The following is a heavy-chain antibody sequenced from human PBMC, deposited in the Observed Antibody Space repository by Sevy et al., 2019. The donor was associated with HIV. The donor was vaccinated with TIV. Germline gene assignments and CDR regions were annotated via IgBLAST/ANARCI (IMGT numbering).Heavy chain of an antibody. Sequence: ASVKVSCKASGYTFTSYGISWVRQAPGQGLEWMGWISAYNGNTNYAQKLQGRVTMTTDTSTSTAYMELRSLRSDDTAVYYCARMSGYDSYYGMDVWGQWTTVTASS. CDR3: ARMSGYDSYYGMDV. J-gene: IGHJ6*02. V-gene: IGHV1-18*01. D-gene: IGHD5-12*01. CDR1: GYTFTSYG. CDR2: ISAYNGNT.